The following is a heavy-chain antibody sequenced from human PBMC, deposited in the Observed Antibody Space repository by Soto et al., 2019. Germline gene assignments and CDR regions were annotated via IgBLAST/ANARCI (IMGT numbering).Heavy chain of an antibody. CDR1: GGSISSYY. V-gene: IGHV4-59*01. CDR3: ARVPLYDSSGYYFDY. D-gene: IGHD3-22*01. Sequence: SETLSLTCTVSGGSISSYYWSWIRQPPGKGLEWIGYIYYSGSTNYNPSLKSRVTISVDTSKNQFSLKLSSVTAADTAVYYCARVPLYDSSGYYFDYWGQGALVTVSS. J-gene: IGHJ4*02. CDR2: IYYSGST.